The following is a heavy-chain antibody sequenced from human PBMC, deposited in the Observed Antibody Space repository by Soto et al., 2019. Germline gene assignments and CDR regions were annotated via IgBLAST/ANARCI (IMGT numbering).Heavy chain of an antibody. CDR1: GGTFSSYA. CDR2: IIPIFGTA. J-gene: IGHJ6*02. D-gene: IGHD4-4*01. Sequence: SVTVSCTASGGTFSSYAISWVRQAPGQGLEWMGGIIPIFGTANYAQKFQGRVTITADESTSTAYMELSSLRSEDTAVYYCARDRSVTVTAIKGDYYGMDAWGQGTTVTVSS. V-gene: IGHV1-69*01. CDR3: ARDRSVTVTAIKGDYYGMDA.